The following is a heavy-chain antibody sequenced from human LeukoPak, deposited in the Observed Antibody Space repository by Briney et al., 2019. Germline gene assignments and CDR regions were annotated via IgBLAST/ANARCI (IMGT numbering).Heavy chain of an antibody. D-gene: IGHD1-26*01. CDR1: GYTFTSYY. V-gene: IGHV1-46*01. Sequence: ASVKVSCKASGYTFTSYYMHWVRQAPGQGLEWMGIIDPSGGSTSYAQKFQGRVTMTRDMSTSTVYMELSSLRSEDTAVHYCARKESGSSFDYWGQGTLVTVSS. CDR3: ARKESGSSFDY. J-gene: IGHJ4*02. CDR2: IDPSGGST.